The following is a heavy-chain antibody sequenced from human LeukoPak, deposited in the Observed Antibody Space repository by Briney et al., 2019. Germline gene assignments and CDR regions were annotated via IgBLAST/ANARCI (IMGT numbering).Heavy chain of an antibody. Sequence: SETLSLTCTVSGGSISSYYWSWIRQPPGKGLEWIGYIYYSGSTNYNPSLKSRVTISVDTSKNQFSLKLSSVTAADTAVYYCAREGGYDSYNRFDPWGQGTLVTVSS. CDR2: IYYSGST. CDR3: AREGGYDSYNRFDP. D-gene: IGHD5-12*01. J-gene: IGHJ5*02. CDR1: GGSISSYY. V-gene: IGHV4-59*01.